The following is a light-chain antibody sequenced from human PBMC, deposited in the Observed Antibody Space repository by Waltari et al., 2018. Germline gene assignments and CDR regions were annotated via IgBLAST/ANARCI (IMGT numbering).Light chain of an antibody. CDR2: GAS. CDR1: QRISSN. CDR3: QQYNNWPPWT. V-gene: IGKV3-15*01. Sequence: EIVMTQSPATLSVSPGERATLPCRASQRISSNLAWYQQKPGQAPRLLIYGASTRATGIPARFSGSGSVTEFTLTISSLQSEDFAVYYCQQYNNWPPWTFGQGTKVEIK. J-gene: IGKJ1*01.